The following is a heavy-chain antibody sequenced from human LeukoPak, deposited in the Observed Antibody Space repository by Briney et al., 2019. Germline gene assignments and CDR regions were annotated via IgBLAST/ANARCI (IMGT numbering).Heavy chain of an antibody. CDR3: ARAAVAGGAAVDY. CDR1: GFTFSSYE. D-gene: IGHD6-19*01. J-gene: IGHJ4*02. V-gene: IGHV3-48*03. CDR2: ISSSGSTI. Sequence: GGSLRLSCAASGFTFSSYEMNWVRQAPGKGLEWVSYISSSGSTIYYADSVKGRFTISRDNAKNSLYLQMNSLRAEDTAVYYCARAAVAGGAAVDYWGQGTLVTVSS.